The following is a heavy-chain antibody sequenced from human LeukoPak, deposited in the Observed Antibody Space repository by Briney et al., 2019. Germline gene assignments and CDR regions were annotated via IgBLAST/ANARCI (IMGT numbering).Heavy chain of an antibody. CDR1: GLTFRSYW. J-gene: IGHJ6*02. Sequence: GGSLRLSCAVSGLTFRSYWMSWVRQAPGKGLEWVANINQEGSEKYFVDSVKGRFTISRDNAKNSLHPQMNSLRAEGTAVYYCARGGYCSSTSCQGYYYYYGMDVWGQGTTVTVSS. V-gene: IGHV3-7*03. CDR2: INQEGSEK. CDR3: ARGGYCSSTSCQGYYYYYGMDV. D-gene: IGHD2-2*01.